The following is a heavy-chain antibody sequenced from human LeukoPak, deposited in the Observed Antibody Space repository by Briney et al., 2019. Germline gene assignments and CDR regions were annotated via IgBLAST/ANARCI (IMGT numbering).Heavy chain of an antibody. Sequence: SETLSLTCTVSGGSISSSSYYRGWIRQPPGKGLEWIGSIYYSGSTYYNPALKSRVTISVDTSKNQFSLKLSSVTAADTAVYYCARRGRQQLAPHDYWGQGTLVTVSS. V-gene: IGHV4-39*01. CDR3: ARRGRQQLAPHDY. CDR1: GGSISSSSYY. J-gene: IGHJ4*02. D-gene: IGHD6-13*01. CDR2: IYYSGST.